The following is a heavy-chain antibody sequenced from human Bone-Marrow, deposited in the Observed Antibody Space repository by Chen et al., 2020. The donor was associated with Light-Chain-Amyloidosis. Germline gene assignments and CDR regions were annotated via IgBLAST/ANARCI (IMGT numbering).Heavy chain of an antibody. CDR1: GYTLTELS. J-gene: IGHJ2*01. V-gene: IGHV1-24*01. CDR3: ATVPPGGRSDWYFDL. CDR2: FDPEDGET. D-gene: IGHD6-25*01. Sequence: QVQLVQSGAEVKKPGASVKVSCKVSGYTLTELSMHWVRQAPGKGLEWMGGFDPEDGETIYAQRFQGRVTMTEDTSTDTAYMALSSLRSEDMAVYYCATVPPGGRSDWYFDLLGRGTLVTVSS.